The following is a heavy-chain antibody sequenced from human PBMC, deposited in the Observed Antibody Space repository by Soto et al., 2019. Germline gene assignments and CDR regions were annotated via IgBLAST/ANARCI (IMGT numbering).Heavy chain of an antibody. D-gene: IGHD6-6*01. CDR1: GFTFSDYY. J-gene: IGHJ3*02. V-gene: IGHV3-11*01. CDR2: SSSSGSTI. CDR3: ASVGKISSVRAFDM. Sequence: QVQLVESGGGLVKPGGSLRLSCAASGFTFSDYYMSWIRQAPWKGLEWVSYSSSSGSTIYYADSVKGRFTISRDNAKNSLYLQMHSLRAEATAVYYCASVGKISSVRAFDMWGQGTMVTVSS.